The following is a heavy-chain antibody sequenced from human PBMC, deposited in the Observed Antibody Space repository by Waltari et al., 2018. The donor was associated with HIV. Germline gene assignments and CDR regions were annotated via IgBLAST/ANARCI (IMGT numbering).Heavy chain of an antibody. D-gene: IGHD3-16*01. CDR3: AREEVRKTYRWGMITFASPSSGMDV. CDR2: INPDSGGT. J-gene: IGHJ6*02. Sequence: QVQLVQSGDEVKKPGASVKVSCKASGYTFNGDHIHWVRQAPGQGLEWVGWINPDSGGTNYAQRFQGRVTMTRDTSLSTTYIELSSLRSDDTAVYYCAREEVRKTYRWGMITFASPSSGMDVWGQGTTVTVSS. CDR1: GYTFNGDH. V-gene: IGHV1-2*02.